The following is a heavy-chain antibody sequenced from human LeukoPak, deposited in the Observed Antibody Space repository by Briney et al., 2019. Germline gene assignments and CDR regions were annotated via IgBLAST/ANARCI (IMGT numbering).Heavy chain of an antibody. CDR1: GHTFTGYY. CDR3: VRGGALYYDFWD. D-gene: IGHD3/OR15-3a*01. J-gene: IGHJ4*02. V-gene: IGHV1-2*02. CDR2: INPNSGGT. Sequence: ASVKVSCKASGHTFTGYYMHWVRQAPGQGLEWMGWINPNSGGTNYAQDFQGRVTMTRDTSITTAYMGLSSLRSDDTAVYYCVRGGALYYDFWDWGQGTLVTVSS.